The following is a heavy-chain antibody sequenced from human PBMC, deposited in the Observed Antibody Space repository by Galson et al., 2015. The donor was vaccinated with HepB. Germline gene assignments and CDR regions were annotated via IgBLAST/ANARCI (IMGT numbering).Heavy chain of an antibody. J-gene: IGHJ4*02. CDR3: ARGNNPNY. Sequence: SLRLSCAASGFTFSSYWMHWVRQAPGKGLVWVSRINSDGTYITYADSVKGRFTISRDNAKNSVFLQMNNLRADDTAVYYCARGNNPNYWGQGILVTVSS. CDR1: GFTFSSYW. D-gene: IGHD1/OR15-1a*01. CDR2: INSDGTYI. V-gene: IGHV3-74*01.